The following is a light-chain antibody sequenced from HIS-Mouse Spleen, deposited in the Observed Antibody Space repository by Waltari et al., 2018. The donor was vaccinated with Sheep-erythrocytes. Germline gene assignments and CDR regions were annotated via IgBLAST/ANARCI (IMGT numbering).Light chain of an antibody. CDR3: CSYAGSYNHV. V-gene: IGLV2-11*01. CDR1: TSDVGGYNY. Sequence: QSALPKPPPVPGSPGQSVTISSTETTSDVGGYNYVSWYQQYPGKAPKLMIYDVSKRPSGVPDRFSGSKSGNTASLTISGLQAEDEADYYCCSYAGSYNHVFATGTKVTVL. CDR2: DVS. J-gene: IGLJ1*01.